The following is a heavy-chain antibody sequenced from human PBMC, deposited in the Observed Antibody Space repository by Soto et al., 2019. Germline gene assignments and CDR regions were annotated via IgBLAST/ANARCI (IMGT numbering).Heavy chain of an antibody. Sequence: QVQLVQSGAELKKPGASVKVSCKASGYTFTSYDINWVRQATGQGLEWLGLMNPNSGKTGYAQKFQGRFTMTRNTSISTAYMELSSLRSEDTAVYYCASVIEHYYYYMDVWGKGTTVTVSS. CDR1: GYTFTSYD. J-gene: IGHJ6*03. CDR3: ASVIEHYYYYMDV. V-gene: IGHV1-8*01. CDR2: MNPNSGKT.